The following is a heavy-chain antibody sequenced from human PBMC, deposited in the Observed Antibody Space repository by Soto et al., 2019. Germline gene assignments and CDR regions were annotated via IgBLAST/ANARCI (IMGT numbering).Heavy chain of an antibody. CDR1: GASITSGDYY. D-gene: IGHD3-10*01. Sequence: QLRQSGPGLVKPPETLSLTCSVSGASITSGDYYWGWIRQPSGKGLEWIGSIFSDGSPYYNPSLQSRVTFCIDTSRNEFSLKLNSATAADSAVYYCVRTVGSSWFFDLWGRGTLLTVSS. J-gene: IGHJ2*01. CDR3: VRTVGSSWFFDL. V-gene: IGHV4-39*01. CDR2: IFSDGSP.